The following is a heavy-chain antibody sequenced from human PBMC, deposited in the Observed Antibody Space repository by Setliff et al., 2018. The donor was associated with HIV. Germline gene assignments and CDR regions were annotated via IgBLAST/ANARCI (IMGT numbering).Heavy chain of an antibody. D-gene: IGHD3-9*01. CDR3: ARQSPQIRYLDWLNAFDI. V-gene: IGHV4-38-2*01. CDR1: GYSISSGYY. J-gene: IGHJ3*02. CDR2: MYHSGST. Sequence: SETLSLTCAVSGYSISSGYYWGWIRQPPGKGLEWIGSMYHSGSTYHNPSLKSRVTISVDTSKNQFSLKLSYVTAADTAFYYCARQSPQIRYLDWLNAFDIWCQGTMFTVSS.